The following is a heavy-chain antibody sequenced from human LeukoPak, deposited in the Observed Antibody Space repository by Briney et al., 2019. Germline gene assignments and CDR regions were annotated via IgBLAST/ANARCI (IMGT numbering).Heavy chain of an antibody. CDR1: GFTFSSYA. Sequence: AGGSPRLSCAASGFTFSSYAMSWVRQAPGKGLEWVSAISGSGGSTYYADSVKGRFTISRDNSKNTLYLQMNSLRAEDTAVYYCAKDLRQILWFGELLGFDYWGQGTLVTVSS. D-gene: IGHD3-10*01. CDR3: AKDLRQILWFGELLGFDY. V-gene: IGHV3-23*01. CDR2: ISGSGGST. J-gene: IGHJ4*02.